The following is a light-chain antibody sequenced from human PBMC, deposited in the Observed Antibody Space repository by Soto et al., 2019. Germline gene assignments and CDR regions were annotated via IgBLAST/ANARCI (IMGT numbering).Light chain of an antibody. CDR3: QQRNDWPIT. V-gene: IGKV3D-20*02. J-gene: IGKJ5*01. Sequence: EIVLTQSPGTLSLSPGEVATLYARASQSVSSSYLAWYQQKPGQAPRLLIYGASSRATGIPDRFSGSGSGTDFTLTISRLEPEDFAVYYCQQRNDWPITFGQGTRLEIK. CDR1: QSVSSSY. CDR2: GAS.